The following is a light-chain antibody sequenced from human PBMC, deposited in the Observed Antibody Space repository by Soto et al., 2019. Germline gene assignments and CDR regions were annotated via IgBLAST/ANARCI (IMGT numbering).Light chain of an antibody. CDR1: SSDVGGYNY. Sequence: QSVLTQPASVSGSPGQSITISRTGTSSDVGGYNYVSWYQQHPGKAPKLMIYDVSNRPSGVSNRFSGSKSGNTASLTISGLQAEDEADYYCSSYTSRSTLYVFGTGTKVTVL. J-gene: IGLJ1*01. CDR3: SSYTSRSTLYV. V-gene: IGLV2-14*01. CDR2: DVS.